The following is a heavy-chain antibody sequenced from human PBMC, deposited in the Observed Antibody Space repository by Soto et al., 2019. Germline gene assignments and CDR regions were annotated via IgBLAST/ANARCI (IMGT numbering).Heavy chain of an antibody. CDR1: GFTFSSYE. J-gene: IGHJ3*02. Sequence: EVQLVESGGGLVQPGGSLRLSCAASGFTFSSYEMNWVRQAPGKGLEWVSYISSSGSTIYYADSVKGRFTISRDNAKNSLYLQMNSLRAEDTAVYYCASGIAARPDVDAFDIWGQGTMVTVSS. CDR2: ISSSGSTI. D-gene: IGHD6-6*01. CDR3: ASGIAARPDVDAFDI. V-gene: IGHV3-48*03.